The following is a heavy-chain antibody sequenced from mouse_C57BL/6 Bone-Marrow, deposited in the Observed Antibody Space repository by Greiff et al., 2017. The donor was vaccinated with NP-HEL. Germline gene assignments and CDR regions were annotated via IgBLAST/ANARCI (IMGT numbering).Heavy chain of an antibody. CDR3: ARQELSYAMDY. CDR1: GFTFSSYG. J-gene: IGHJ4*01. V-gene: IGHV5-6*01. CDR2: ISSGGSYT. Sequence: EVHLVESGGDLVKPGGSLKLSCAASGFTFSSYGMSWVRQTPDKRLEWVATISSGGSYTYYPDSVKGRFTISRDNAKNTLYLQMSSLKSEDTAMYYCARQELSYAMDYWGQGTSVTVSS.